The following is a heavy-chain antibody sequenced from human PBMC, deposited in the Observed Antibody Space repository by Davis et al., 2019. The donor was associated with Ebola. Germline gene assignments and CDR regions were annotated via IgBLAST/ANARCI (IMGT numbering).Heavy chain of an antibody. CDR1: GFSFGDYA. CDR3: TRDLKQPPPSYYFGMDV. Sequence: GESLKISCATYGFSFGDYAINWVRQAPGRGLEWVGFIRSKAYGGKTQYAASVKGRFIISRDDSRSIVFLQMNSLEIDDTAVYYCTRDLKQPPPSYYFGMDVWGQGTTVTVSS. V-gene: IGHV3-49*04. CDR2: IRSKAYGGKT. J-gene: IGHJ6*02. D-gene: IGHD3-10*01.